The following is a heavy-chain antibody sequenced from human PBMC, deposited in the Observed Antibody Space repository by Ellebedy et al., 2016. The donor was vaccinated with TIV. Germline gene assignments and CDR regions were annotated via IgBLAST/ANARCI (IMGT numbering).Heavy chain of an antibody. D-gene: IGHD6-19*01. CDR3: ARARSSGWLHTPDY. V-gene: IGHV1-46*04. J-gene: IGHJ4*02. CDR1: GYTFTNYY. CDR2: INPSGGST. Sequence: AASVKVSCKASGYTFTNYYMHCLRQAPGQGLEWMGIINPSGGSTTSAQNLQGRVTMTRDTSTSTVYMELSSLRSEDTAVYYCARARSSGWLHTPDYWGQGTLVTVSS.